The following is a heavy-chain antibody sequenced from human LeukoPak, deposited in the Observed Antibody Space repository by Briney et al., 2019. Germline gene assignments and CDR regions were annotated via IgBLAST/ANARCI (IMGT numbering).Heavy chain of an antibody. CDR2: IKSKTDGGTT. V-gene: IGHV3-15*01. D-gene: IGHD2-2*01. CDR1: GFTSSNAW. CDR3: TTDLEAYIVVVPAAH. Sequence: GGSLRLSCAASGFTSSNAWMSWVRQAPGKGLEWVGRIKSKTDGGTTDYAAPVKGRFTISRDDSKNTLYLQMNSLKTEDTAVYYCTTDLEAYIVVVPAAHWGQGTLVTVSS. J-gene: IGHJ4*02.